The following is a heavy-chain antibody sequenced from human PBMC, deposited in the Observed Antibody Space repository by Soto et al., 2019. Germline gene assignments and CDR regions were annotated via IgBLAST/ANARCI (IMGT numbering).Heavy chain of an antibody. J-gene: IGHJ3*02. D-gene: IGHD3-16*01. V-gene: IGHV1-18*01. CDR1: GFTFTSSA. Sequence: ASVKVSCKASGFTFTSSAMQWVRQARGQRLEWMGWISAYNGNTNYAQKLQGRVTMTTDTSTSTAYMELRSLRSDDTAVYDCARDGGRDAFDIWGKGTMVTVSS. CDR3: ARDGGRDAFDI. CDR2: ISAYNGNT.